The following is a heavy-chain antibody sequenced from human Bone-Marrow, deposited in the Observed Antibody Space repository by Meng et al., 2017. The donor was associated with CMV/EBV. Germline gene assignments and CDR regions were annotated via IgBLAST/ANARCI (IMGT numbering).Heavy chain of an antibody. D-gene: IGHD3-3*01. CDR1: GYTFTDYY. CDR2: INPNSGGT. Sequence: ASVKVSCKASGYTFTDYYIHWVRQAPGQGLEWMGWINPNSGGTNYAQKFQGRVTMTRDTSISTAYMELSRLRSDDTAVYYCARGLSITIFGVVTASDAFDIWGQGTMVTVSS. CDR3: ARGLSITIFGVVTASDAFDI. V-gene: IGHV1-2*02. J-gene: IGHJ3*02.